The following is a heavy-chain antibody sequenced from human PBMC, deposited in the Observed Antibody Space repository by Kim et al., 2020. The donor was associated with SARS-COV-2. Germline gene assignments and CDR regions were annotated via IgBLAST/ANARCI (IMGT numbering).Heavy chain of an antibody. Sequence: GGSTYSANSGQGRFTISSDDTEVTLYLQMNGLRAEDTAVYYCARDPTFMSWGQGTLVTVSS. CDR2: GGST. J-gene: IGHJ5*02. D-gene: IGHD3-10*02. CDR3: ARDPTFMS. V-gene: IGHV3-66*01.